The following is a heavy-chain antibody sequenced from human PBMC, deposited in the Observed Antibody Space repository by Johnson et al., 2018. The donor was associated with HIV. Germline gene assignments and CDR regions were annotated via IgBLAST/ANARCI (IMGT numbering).Heavy chain of an antibody. Sequence: QVQLVESGGGVVQPGRSLRLSCAASGFTFSTYGMHWVRQAPGKGLEWVAVMWYDGSNKYYADSVKGRFTISRDNSKNTQYLQMNRLRTEDTALYYCAIRKVVLTGYDAFDIWGQGTMVTVSS. D-gene: IGHD3-9*01. CDR3: AIRKVVLTGYDAFDI. J-gene: IGHJ3*02. V-gene: IGHV3-33*01. CDR1: GFTFSTYG. CDR2: MWYDGSNK.